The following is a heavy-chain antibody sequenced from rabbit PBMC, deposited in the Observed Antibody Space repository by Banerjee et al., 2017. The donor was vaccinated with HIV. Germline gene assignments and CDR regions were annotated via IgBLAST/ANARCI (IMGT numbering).Heavy chain of an antibody. CDR2: IYTGSGST. CDR1: GFSFSSSYY. D-gene: IGHD6-1*01. CDR3: ARGVAGYLGYGYANL. J-gene: IGHJ4*01. V-gene: IGHV1S45*01. Sequence: QEQLVESGGGLVKPEGSLKLSCTASGFSFSSSYYMCWVRQAPGKGLEWIGCIYTGSGSTYYARWAKGRFTISKTSSTTVTLQMTSLTAADTATYFCARGVAGYLGYGYANLWGPGTLVT.